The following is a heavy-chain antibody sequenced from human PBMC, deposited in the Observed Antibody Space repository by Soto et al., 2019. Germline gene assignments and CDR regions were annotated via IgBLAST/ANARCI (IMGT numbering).Heavy chain of an antibody. Sequence: QVQLVQSGAEVKKPGSSVKVSCKASGGTFSSYTISWVRQAPGQGLEWMGRIIPILGIANYAQKFQGRVTTTXDXSTSTGYMELSSLRSEDTAVYYCAGDSSSGWFGEDYWGQGTLVTVSS. D-gene: IGHD6-19*01. CDR1: GGTFSSYT. CDR3: AGDSSSGWFGEDY. V-gene: IGHV1-69*08. CDR2: IIPILGIA. J-gene: IGHJ4*02.